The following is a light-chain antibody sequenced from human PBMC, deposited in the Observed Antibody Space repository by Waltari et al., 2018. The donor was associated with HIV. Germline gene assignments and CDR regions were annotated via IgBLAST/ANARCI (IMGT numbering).Light chain of an antibody. CDR2: YDS. Sequence: SYVLTQPPSVSVAPGKTARITCGGNNIGSKSVHWYQQKPGQAPVLVIYYDSDRPSGIPERFSGSNSGSTATRTISRVEAGDEADYYCQLWDSSSDHPVFGGGTKLTVL. CDR1: NIGSKS. J-gene: IGLJ3*02. CDR3: QLWDSSSDHPV. V-gene: IGLV3-21*04.